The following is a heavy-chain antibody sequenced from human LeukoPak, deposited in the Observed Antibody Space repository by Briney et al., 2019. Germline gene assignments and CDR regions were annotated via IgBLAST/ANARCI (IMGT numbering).Heavy chain of an antibody. J-gene: IGHJ4*02. V-gene: IGHV3-30*02. D-gene: IGHD4-17*01. CDR1: GFTFSSYG. Sequence: GGPLRLSCAASGFTFSSYGMHWARHARGKGREWVAFIRYDGTNKYYADSVKGRFTISRDNSKNTLSLQMHSLRPEDTAVYYCAKDFKVLVYYGDTLDYWGQGTLVTVSS. CDR3: AKDFKVLVYYGDTLDY. CDR2: IRYDGTNK.